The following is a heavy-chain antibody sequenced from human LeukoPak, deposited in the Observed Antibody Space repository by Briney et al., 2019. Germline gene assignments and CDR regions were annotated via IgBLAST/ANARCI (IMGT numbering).Heavy chain of an antibody. Sequence: PGGSLRLSCAASGFTFSTYGMHWVRQAPGKGLEWVAVIWYDGSNKYCADSVKGRFTISRDNSKNTLYLQMNSLRAEDTAVYYCARFAGYSSSWPLDYWGQGTLVTVSS. CDR2: IWYDGSNK. CDR1: GFTFSTYG. CDR3: ARFAGYSSSWPLDY. J-gene: IGHJ4*02. V-gene: IGHV3-33*01. D-gene: IGHD6-13*01.